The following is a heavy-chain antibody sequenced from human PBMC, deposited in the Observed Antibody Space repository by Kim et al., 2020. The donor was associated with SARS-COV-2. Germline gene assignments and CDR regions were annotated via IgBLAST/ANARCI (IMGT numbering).Heavy chain of an antibody. J-gene: IGHJ4*02. CDR2: IKSKTDGGTT. D-gene: IGHD3-9*01. V-gene: IGHV3-15*01. CDR3: TTEEGYYDLLTGYFDMYYFDD. Sequence: GGSLRLSCAASGFTFSNAWMSWVRQAPGKGLEWGGRIKSKTDGGTTDYAASGKGRFTIARDDSKNTLYLQMNRLKTEDTAVYYWTTEEGYYDLLTGYFDMYYFDDCGQGILVTVSS. CDR1: GFTFSNAW.